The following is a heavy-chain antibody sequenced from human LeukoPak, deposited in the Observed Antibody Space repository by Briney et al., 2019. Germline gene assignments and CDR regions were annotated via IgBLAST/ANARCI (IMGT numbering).Heavy chain of an antibody. CDR1: GGSISSYY. CDR3: ARDESDSPYFQH. D-gene: IGHD3-22*01. CDR2: IYYSGST. Sequence: PSETLSLTCTVSGGSISSYYWSWIRQSPGKGLDWIGYIYYSGSTNYNPSLKSRVTMSVDTSKNQFSLKLSSVTAADTAVYYCARDESDSPYFQHWGQGTLVTVSS. V-gene: IGHV4-59*12. J-gene: IGHJ1*01.